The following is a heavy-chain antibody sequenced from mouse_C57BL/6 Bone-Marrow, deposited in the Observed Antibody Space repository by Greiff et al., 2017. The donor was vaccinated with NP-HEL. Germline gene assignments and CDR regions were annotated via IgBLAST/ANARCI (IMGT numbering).Heavy chain of an antibody. CDR1: GFTFSSYG. Sequence: EVNLVESGGDLVKPGGSLKLSCAASGFTFSSYGMSWVRQTPDKRLEWVATISSGGSYTYYPDSVKGRFTISRDNAKNTLYLQMSSLKSEDTAMYYCARHETTVVATNFDYWGQGTTLTVSS. CDR2: ISSGGSYT. J-gene: IGHJ2*01. CDR3: ARHETTVVATNFDY. V-gene: IGHV5-6*01. D-gene: IGHD1-1*01.